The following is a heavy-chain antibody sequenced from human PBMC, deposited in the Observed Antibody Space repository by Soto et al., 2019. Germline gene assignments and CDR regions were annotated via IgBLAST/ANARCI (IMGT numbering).Heavy chain of an antibody. CDR1: GGTFSSYT. D-gene: IGHD2-21*02. Sequence: QVQLVQSGAEVKKPGSSVKVSCKASGGTFSSYTISWVRQAPGQGLEWMGRIIPILGIANYAQKFQGRVTITADKATITAYMELSSLRSEGTAVYYCAIVVVVTATPYNWFDPWGQGTLVTVSS. J-gene: IGHJ5*02. V-gene: IGHV1-69*02. CDR3: AIVVVVTATPYNWFDP. CDR2: IIPILGIA.